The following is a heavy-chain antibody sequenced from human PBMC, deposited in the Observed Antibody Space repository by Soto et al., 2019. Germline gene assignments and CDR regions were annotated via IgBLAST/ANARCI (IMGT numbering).Heavy chain of an antibody. J-gene: IGHJ5*02. CDR1: GGSFGGYY. Sequence: SETLSLTCAVYGGSFGGYYWSWIRQPPGKGLEWIGEINHSGSTNYNPSLKSRVTISVDTSKNQFSLKLSSVTAADTAVYYCARGGTGITMVRGASSWSDPWGQGTLVTAPQ. CDR2: INHSGST. V-gene: IGHV4-34*01. CDR3: ARGGTGITMVRGASSWSDP. D-gene: IGHD3-10*01.